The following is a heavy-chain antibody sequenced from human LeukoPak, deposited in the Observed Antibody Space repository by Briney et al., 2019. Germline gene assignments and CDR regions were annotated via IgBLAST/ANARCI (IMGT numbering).Heavy chain of an antibody. CDR1: GYTFTGYY. D-gene: IGHD6-13*01. CDR3: ARQQQLLDY. V-gene: IGHV1-2*02. CDR2: FNPDSGGT. J-gene: IGHJ4*02. Sequence: SSVKVSCKAYGYTFTGYYMHWVGQAAGQELEWMGWFNPDSGGTHYAQKFQGRVTMTRDTSISTAYMELNRLRSDDTAVYYCARQQQLLDYWGQGTLVTVSS.